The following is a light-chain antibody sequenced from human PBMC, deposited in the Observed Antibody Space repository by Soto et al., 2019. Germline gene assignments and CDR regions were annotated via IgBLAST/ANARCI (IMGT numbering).Light chain of an antibody. Sequence: DIQMTQSPSTLSASVGDRVTITCRASQSISSWLAWYQQKPGKAPKLLIYTASTLESGVPSRFSGSGSGTEFTLTISSLQPDDFATYYCQHYNSYLWTFGQGTKVEIK. V-gene: IGKV1-5*03. CDR2: TAS. CDR1: QSISSW. J-gene: IGKJ1*01. CDR3: QHYNSYLWT.